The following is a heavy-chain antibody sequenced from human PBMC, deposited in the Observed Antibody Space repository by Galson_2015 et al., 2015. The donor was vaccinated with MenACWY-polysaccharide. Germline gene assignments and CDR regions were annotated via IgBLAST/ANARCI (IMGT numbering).Heavy chain of an antibody. Sequence: SLRLSCAASGFNFSSNPMNWVRQAPGKGLEWVSSISSAGSSIYYADSVKGRFTISRDNAENSLYLQMNSLRDEDTAVYYCAKSLTILDYWGQGTLVTVSS. CDR3: AKSLTILDY. CDR2: ISSAGSSI. CDR1: GFNFSSNP. D-gene: IGHD2-21*01. J-gene: IGHJ4*02. V-gene: IGHV3-48*02.